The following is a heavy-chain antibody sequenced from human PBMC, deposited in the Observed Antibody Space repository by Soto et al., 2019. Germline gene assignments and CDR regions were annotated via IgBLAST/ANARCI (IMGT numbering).Heavy chain of an antibody. D-gene: IGHD2-8*01. CDR2: ISSSGSTI. Sequence: GGSLRLSCAASGFTFSDYYMSWIRQAPGKGLEWVSYISSSGSTIYYADSVKGRFTISRDNAKNSLYLQMNSLRAEDTAVYYCASHYCTNGVCYTPYFDYWGQGTLVTVSS. V-gene: IGHV3-11*01. CDR3: ASHYCTNGVCYTPYFDY. J-gene: IGHJ4*02. CDR1: GFTFSDYY.